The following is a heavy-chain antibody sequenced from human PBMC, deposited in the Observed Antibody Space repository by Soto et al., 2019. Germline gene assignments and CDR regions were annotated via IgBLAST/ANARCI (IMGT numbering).Heavy chain of an antibody. CDR3: ARDVTDYVLDV. D-gene: IGHD3-9*01. CDR2: ISYDGRYI. V-gene: IGHV3-30*03. J-gene: IGHJ6*02. CDR1: GFIFSNYA. Sequence: QMQLVESGGGVVQPGNSLRLSCAASGFIFSNYAMHWVRQAPGKGLEWVALISYDGRYIYYADSVKGRFAISRDNSKKTLELLMNSLRREDTAVYYCARDVTDYVLDVCGQGTTVNVSS.